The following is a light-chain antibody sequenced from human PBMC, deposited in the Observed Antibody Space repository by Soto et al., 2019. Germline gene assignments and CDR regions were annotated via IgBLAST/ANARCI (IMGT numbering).Light chain of an antibody. CDR2: GAP. J-gene: IGKJ1*01. CDR3: QQYNDWWT. V-gene: IGKV3-15*01. CDR1: QSVRSK. Sequence: ETVMTQSPATLSVSLGERATVSCRASQSVRSKVAWYQQRPGQAPRLLIYGAPTRATGIPARFSGSGSGTEFTLTISSLQSEDFAVYYCQQYNDWWTFGQGTKVEIK.